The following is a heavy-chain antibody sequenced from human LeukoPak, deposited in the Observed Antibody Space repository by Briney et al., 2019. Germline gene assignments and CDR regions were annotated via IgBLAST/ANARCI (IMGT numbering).Heavy chain of an antibody. J-gene: IGHJ5*02. Sequence: GGSLRLSCAASGFTFSSYGMHWVRQAPGKGLEWVAVIWYDGSNKYYADSVKGRFTISRDNSKNTLYLQMNSLRAEDTAVYYCARHLWYSSSWFDPWGQGTLVTVSS. CDR1: GFTFSSYG. D-gene: IGHD6-13*01. CDR3: ARHLWYSSSWFDP. V-gene: IGHV3-33*01. CDR2: IWYDGSNK.